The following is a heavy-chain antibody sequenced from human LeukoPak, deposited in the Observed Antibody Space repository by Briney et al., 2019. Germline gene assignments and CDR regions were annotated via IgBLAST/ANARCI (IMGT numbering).Heavy chain of an antibody. Sequence: ALVKVSCKASGGTFSSYAISWVRQAPGQGLEWMGRIIPIFGTANYAQKFQGRVTITTDESTSTAYMELSSLRSEDTAVYYCARLSSHYYAYFDYWGQGTLVTVSS. J-gene: IGHJ4*02. CDR1: GGTFSSYA. CDR3: ARLSSHYYAYFDY. D-gene: IGHD3-10*01. CDR2: IIPIFGTA. V-gene: IGHV1-69*05.